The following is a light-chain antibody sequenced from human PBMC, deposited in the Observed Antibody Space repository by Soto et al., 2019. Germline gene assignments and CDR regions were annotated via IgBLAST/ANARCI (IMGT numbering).Light chain of an antibody. J-gene: IGKJ2*01. Sequence: DIQMTQSPSTLSASVGDRVTITCRASQSIGRSLAWYQQKPGKAPKLLIFKASTLESGVPSRFSGSGSGTEVTLTINSLQPDDFATYYCQQCDSSSYTFGQGTKLDIK. CDR1: QSIGRS. V-gene: IGKV1-5*03. CDR2: KAS. CDR3: QQCDSSSYT.